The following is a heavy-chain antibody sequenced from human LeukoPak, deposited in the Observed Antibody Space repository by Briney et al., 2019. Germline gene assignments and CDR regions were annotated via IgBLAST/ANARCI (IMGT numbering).Heavy chain of an antibody. D-gene: IGHD1-26*01. CDR2: ISWDGGST. V-gene: IGHV3-43D*03. Sequence: GGSLRLSCAASGFTFDDYAMHWVRQAPGKGLEWVSLISWDGGSTYYADSVKGRFTISRDNAKNSLYLQLNSLRVEDTAVYYCARDEVGVTTEFDYWGQGTVVTVSS. CDR3: ARDEVGVTTEFDY. CDR1: GFTFDDYA. J-gene: IGHJ4*02.